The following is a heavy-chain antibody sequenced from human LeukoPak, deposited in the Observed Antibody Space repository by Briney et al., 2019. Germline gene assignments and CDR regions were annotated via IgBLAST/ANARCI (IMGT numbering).Heavy chain of an antibody. J-gene: IGHJ4*02. CDR2: ISSTSNYI. CDR1: GFNFNTYS. V-gene: IGHV3-21*01. D-gene: IGHD3-22*01. Sequence: GGSLRLSCAVSGFNFNTYSMNWVRQAPGKGPEWVSSISSTSNYIYYAESVKGRFAVSRDNAKNSLYLQMNSLRADDTAVHYCAKDLAYYDSSGYPDYWGQGTLVTVSS. CDR3: AKDLAYYDSSGYPDY.